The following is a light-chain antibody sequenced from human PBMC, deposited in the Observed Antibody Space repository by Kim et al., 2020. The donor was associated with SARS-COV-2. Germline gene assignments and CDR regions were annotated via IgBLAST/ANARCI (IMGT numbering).Light chain of an antibody. CDR3: QHYSMYPYT. CDR1: QNIAGF. Sequence: DIQMTQFPSTLAASVGDRVTITCRASQNIAGFLAWYQHKPGKAPKLLVYEASTLEAGVPSRFSGSGSETEFILTIASLQPDDFATYYCQHYSMYPYTFGQVTKLEI. CDR2: EAS. V-gene: IGKV1-5*03. J-gene: IGKJ2*01.